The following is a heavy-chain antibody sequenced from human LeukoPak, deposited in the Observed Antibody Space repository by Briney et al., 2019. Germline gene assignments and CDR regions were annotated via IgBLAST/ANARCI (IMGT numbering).Heavy chain of an antibody. V-gene: IGHV4-34*01. CDR3: ATKGGDDPHAGWFDP. D-gene: IGHD3-16*01. CDR2: INHSGSA. Sequence: SETLSLTCAVYGGSFSGYYWSWIRQPPGKGLEWIGEINHSGSANYNPSLKSRVTISVDTSKNQFSLKLSSVTAADTAAYYCATKGGDDPHAGWFDPWGQGTLVTVSS. CDR1: GGSFSGYY. J-gene: IGHJ5*02.